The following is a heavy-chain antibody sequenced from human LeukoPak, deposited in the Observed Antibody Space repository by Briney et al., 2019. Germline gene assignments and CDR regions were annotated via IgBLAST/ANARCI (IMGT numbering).Heavy chain of an antibody. J-gene: IGHJ4*02. D-gene: IGHD3-16*01. CDR3: ASGIISGLINY. CDR2: IYSGGST. CDR1: GFTVSSNY. Sequence: PRGSLRLSCAASGFTVSSNYMSWVRQAPGKGLEWVSAIYSGGSTYYADSVKGRFTISRDNSKNTLYLQMNSLRAEDTAVYYCASGIISGLINYWGQGTLVTVSS. V-gene: IGHV3-53*01.